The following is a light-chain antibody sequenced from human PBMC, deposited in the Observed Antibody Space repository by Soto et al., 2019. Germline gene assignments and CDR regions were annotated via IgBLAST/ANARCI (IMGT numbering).Light chain of an antibody. Sequence: QSVLTQPPSVSAAPGQMVTISCSGSSSSIAHNYVSWYQHLPGAAPKLLMYENSKRPSGIPDRFSGSKSGTSATLDITGLQTGDEADYYCATWHSGLNTWVFGGGTKVTVL. V-gene: IGLV1-51*02. CDR3: ATWHSGLNTWV. CDR2: ENS. J-gene: IGLJ3*02. CDR1: SSSIAHNY.